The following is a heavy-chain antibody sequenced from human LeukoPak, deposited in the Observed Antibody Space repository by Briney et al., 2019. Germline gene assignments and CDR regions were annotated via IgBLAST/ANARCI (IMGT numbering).Heavy chain of an antibody. CDR3: ARNAVEQQLAYFDH. J-gene: IGHJ4*02. Sequence: SETLSLTCTVSGGSISSSSYYWGWIRQPPGKGLEWVASFSYSGSTYYNPSLKSRVTISVDTSKSQFSLKLSSVTAADTAVYYCARNAVEQQLAYFDHWGQGTLVTVSS. CDR1: GGSISSSSYY. D-gene: IGHD6-13*01. V-gene: IGHV4-39*01. CDR2: FSYSGST.